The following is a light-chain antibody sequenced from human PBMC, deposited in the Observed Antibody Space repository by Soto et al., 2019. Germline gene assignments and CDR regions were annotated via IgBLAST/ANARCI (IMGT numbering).Light chain of an antibody. CDR1: HDIRKY. CDR2: DAS. V-gene: IGKV1-33*01. J-gene: IGKJ5*01. Sequence: DIQMTQSPSSLSASVGDRVTITVQASHDIRKYLNWYQQKPGKAPKLLIYDASNMETGVPSRFTGSGSGTDFTFTISSLQPEDIATYYCQQYEIFPITFGQGTRLEIK. CDR3: QQYEIFPIT.